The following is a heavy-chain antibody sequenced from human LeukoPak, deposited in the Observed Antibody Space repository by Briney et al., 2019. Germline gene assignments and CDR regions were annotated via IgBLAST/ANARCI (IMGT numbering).Heavy chain of an antibody. Sequence: SETLSLTCAVYGGSFSGYYWSWIRQPPGKGLEWTGENNHSGSTHYNTSLPRKVTISVDALKIQFSLKLSSVTAADTAVYYCARLRAHSLRWSTDCWGQVTLVTVSS. CDR3: ARLRAHSLRWSTDC. V-gene: IGHV4-34*01. CDR2: NNHSGST. D-gene: IGHD4-23*01. J-gene: IGHJ4*02. CDR1: GGSFSGYY.